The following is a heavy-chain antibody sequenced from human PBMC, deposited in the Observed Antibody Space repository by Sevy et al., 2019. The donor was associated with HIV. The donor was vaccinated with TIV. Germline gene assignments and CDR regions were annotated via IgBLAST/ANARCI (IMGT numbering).Heavy chain of an antibody. V-gene: IGHV3-23*01. CDR1: GFPFSTSA. D-gene: IGHD2-21*02. Sequence: GGSLRLSCGVSGFPFSTSALTWVRQAPGKGLEWVSSISAGGDRTNYADSGKGRFTISRDNSRSTLFLQMNSLTADDTAVYYCVKDRESVSGDPQFNHWGQGTLVTVSS. CDR3: VKDRESVSGDPQFNH. J-gene: IGHJ4*02. CDR2: ISAGGDRT.